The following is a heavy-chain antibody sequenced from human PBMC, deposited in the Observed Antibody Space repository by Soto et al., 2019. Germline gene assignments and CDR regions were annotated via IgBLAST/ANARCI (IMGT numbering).Heavy chain of an antibody. J-gene: IGHJ6*01. CDR2: ITPNSGGT. CDR3: ARAGAYCGGDCYLPLYYYYYYGMDV. CDR1: GYPFTGYY. Sequence: DSVKVCVKASGYPFTGYYMHLVRQAPGQGLEWMGWITPNSGGTNYAQKFQGRVTMTRDTSISTAYMELSRLRSDDTAVYYCARAGAYCGGDCYLPLYYYYYYGMDVWGQGTTVTVSS. D-gene: IGHD2-21*02. V-gene: IGHV1-2*02.